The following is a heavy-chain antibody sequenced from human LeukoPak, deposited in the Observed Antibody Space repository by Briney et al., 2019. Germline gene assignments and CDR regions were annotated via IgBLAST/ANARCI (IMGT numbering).Heavy chain of an antibody. J-gene: IGHJ4*02. Sequence: NPSETLSLTCAVYGGSSSGYYWSWIRQPPGKGLEWIGEINHSGSTTYNPSLKSRVTISVDTSKSQFSLKLSSVTAADTAVYYCARHVDARVVGYYFDYWGQGTLVTVSS. CDR2: INHSGST. CDR3: ARHVDARVVGYYFDY. D-gene: IGHD1-26*01. V-gene: IGHV4-34*01. CDR1: GGSSSGYY.